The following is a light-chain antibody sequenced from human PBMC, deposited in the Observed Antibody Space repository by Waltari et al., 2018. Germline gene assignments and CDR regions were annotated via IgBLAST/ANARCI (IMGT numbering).Light chain of an antibody. Sequence: SSELTQDPAVSVALGQTVRITCQGDSLRTYYVSWFHQRQGEAPALVIYGKNNRPSGIPDRFSASSSGSTASLTIIGAQAEDEADYYCHSRDSSGDVLIGGGTKLTV. CDR3: HSRDSSGDVL. V-gene: IGLV3-19*01. CDR2: GKN. CDR1: SLRTYY. J-gene: IGLJ2*01.